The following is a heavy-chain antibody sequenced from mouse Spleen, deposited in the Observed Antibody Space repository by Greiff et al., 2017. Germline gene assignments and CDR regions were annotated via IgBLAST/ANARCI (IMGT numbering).Heavy chain of an antibody. J-gene: IGHJ4*01. V-gene: IGHV7-3*02. D-gene: IGHD1-1*01. CDR2: IRNKANGYTT. CDR1: GFTFTDYY. Sequence: EVMLVESGGGLVQPGGSLRLSCATSGFTFTDYYMSWVRQPPGKALEWLGFIRNKANGYTTEYSASVKGRFTISRDNSQSILYLQMNTLRAEDSATYYCARSPPYYYGSAMDYWGQGTSVTVSS. CDR3: ARSPPYYYGSAMDY.